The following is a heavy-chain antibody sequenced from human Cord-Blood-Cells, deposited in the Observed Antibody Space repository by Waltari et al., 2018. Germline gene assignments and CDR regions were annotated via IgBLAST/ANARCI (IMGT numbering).Heavy chain of an antibody. CDR1: GGTFRRYA. J-gene: IGHJ4*02. Sequence: VQLVQSGAEVKKPGSSVKVSCKASGGTFRRYAISWVRQAPGQGLEWMGGIIPIFGTANYAQKVQGRVTITADESTSTAYMELSSLRSEDTAVYYCARVPGYDFWSGYYDYWGQGTLVTVSS. CDR3: ARVPGYDFWSGYYDY. V-gene: IGHV1-69*01. CDR2: IIPIFGTA. D-gene: IGHD3-3*01.